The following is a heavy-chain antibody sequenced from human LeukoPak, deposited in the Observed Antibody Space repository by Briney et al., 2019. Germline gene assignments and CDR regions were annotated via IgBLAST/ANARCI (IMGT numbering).Heavy chain of an antibody. V-gene: IGHV4-31*03. CDR2: IYYSGST. CDR3: ARDRRSYSSD. CDR1: GVSVSSGGYY. J-gene: IGHJ4*02. D-gene: IGHD1-26*01. Sequence: KSSETLSLTCTVSGVSVSSGGYYWSWIRQHPGKGLEWIGYIYYSGSTYYNPSLKSRLTISVDTSKNQFPLKLSSVTAADTAVYYCARDRRSYSSDWGQGTLVTVSS.